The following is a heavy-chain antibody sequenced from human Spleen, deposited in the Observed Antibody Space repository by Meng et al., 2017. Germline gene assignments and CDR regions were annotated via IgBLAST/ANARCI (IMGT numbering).Heavy chain of an antibody. V-gene: IGHV3-21*01. CDR2: ISSSSYYI. Sequence: GESLKISCAASGFTFSSYAMSWVRQAPGKGLEWVSSISSSSYYIYYADSVKGRFTISRDNAKNSLYLQMNSLRADHTAVYYCASDISAAVREDYWGQGTLVTVSS. J-gene: IGHJ4*02. D-gene: IGHD6-13*01. CDR1: GFTFSSYA. CDR3: ASDISAAVREDY.